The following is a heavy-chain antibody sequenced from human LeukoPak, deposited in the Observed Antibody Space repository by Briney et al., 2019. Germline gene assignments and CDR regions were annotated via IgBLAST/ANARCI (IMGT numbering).Heavy chain of an antibody. V-gene: IGHV4-59*01. J-gene: IGHJ6*02. CDR3: ARVSDYYYGMDV. CDR2: IYYSGST. Sequence: SETLSLTCTVSGGSISSYYWSWIRQPLGKGLEWIGYIYYSGSTNYNPSLKSRVTISVDTSKNQFSLKLSSVTAADTAVYYCARVSDYYYGMDVWGQGTTVTVSS. CDR1: GGSISSYY.